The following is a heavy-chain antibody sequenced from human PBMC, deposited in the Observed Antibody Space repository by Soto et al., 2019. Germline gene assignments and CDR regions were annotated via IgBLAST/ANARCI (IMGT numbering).Heavy chain of an antibody. V-gene: IGHV1-69*13. Sequence: SVKVSCKASGGTFSSYAISWVRQAPGQGLEWMGGIIPIFGTANYAQKFQGRVTITADESTSTAYMELSSLRSEDTAVYYCARGTSIAARYFDYWGQGTLVTVSS. J-gene: IGHJ4*02. CDR2: IIPIFGTA. CDR1: GGTFSSYA. CDR3: ARGTSIAARYFDY. D-gene: IGHD6-6*01.